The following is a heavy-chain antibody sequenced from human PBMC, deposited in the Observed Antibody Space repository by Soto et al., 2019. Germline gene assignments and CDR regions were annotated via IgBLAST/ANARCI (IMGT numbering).Heavy chain of an antibody. V-gene: IGHV1-18*01. CDR3: SREMVGGVGSDY. J-gene: IGHJ4*02. CDR2: ISTYNGNT. CDR1: GYTFTSYG. Sequence: HVQLVQSGAEVKKPGASVKVSCKASGYTFTSYGISWVRQAPGQGLEWMGWISTYNGNTKYAQKLQGRVTMTTDTSTSTAYMELRSLRSDDKAVFYCSREMVGGVGSDYWGQGTLVTVSS. D-gene: IGHD3-10*01.